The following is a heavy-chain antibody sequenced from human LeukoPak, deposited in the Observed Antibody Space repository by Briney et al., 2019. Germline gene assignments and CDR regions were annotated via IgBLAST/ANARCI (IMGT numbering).Heavy chain of an antibody. V-gene: IGHV3-23*01. CDR3: ARYGDYGSGWFDP. D-gene: IGHD4-17*01. CDR1: GFTFSSYV. Sequence: GGSLRLSCAASGFTFSSYVMSWVRQAPGKGLEWVSTISGSGGNTYYADSVKGRFTISRDNAKNSLYLQMNSLRAEDTAVYYCARYGDYGSGWFDPWGQGTLVTVSS. J-gene: IGHJ5*02. CDR2: ISGSGGNT.